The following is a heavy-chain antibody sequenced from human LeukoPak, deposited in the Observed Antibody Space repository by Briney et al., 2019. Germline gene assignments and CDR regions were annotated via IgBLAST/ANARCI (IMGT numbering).Heavy chain of an antibody. CDR3: ARSYYYDSSGSYRYYFDY. J-gene: IGHJ4*02. V-gene: IGHV1-46*01. CDR1: GHTFTSYY. Sequence: ASVKVSCKASGHTFTSYYMHWVRQAPGQGLEWMGITNPSGGSTSYAQKFQGRVTMTRDTSTSTVYMELSSLRSEDTAVYYCARSYYYDSSGSYRYYFDYWGQGTLVTVSS. CDR2: TNPSGGST. D-gene: IGHD3-22*01.